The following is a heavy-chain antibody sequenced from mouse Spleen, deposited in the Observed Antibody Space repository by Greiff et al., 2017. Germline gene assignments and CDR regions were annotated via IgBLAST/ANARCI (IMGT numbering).Heavy chain of an antibody. CDR2: IRNKANGYTT. CDR3: ARAPYDYEFDY. Sequence: EVQLQQSGGGLVQPGGSLRLSCATSGFTFTDYYMSWVRQPPGKALEWLGFIRNKANGYTTEYSASVKGRFTISRDNSQSILYLQMNTLRAEDSATYYCARAPYDYEFDYWGQGTTLTVSS. J-gene: IGHJ2*01. V-gene: IGHV7-3*02. CDR1: GFTFTDYY. D-gene: IGHD2-4*01.